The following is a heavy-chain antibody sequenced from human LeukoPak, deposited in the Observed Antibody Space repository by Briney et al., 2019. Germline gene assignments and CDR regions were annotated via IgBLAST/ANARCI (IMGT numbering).Heavy chain of an antibody. J-gene: IGHJ4*02. V-gene: IGHV4-34*01. Sequence: SETLSLTCAVYGGSFSGYYWSWIRQPPGKGLEWIGEINHSGSTNYNPSLKSRVTISVDTSKNQFSPKLSSVTAADTAVYYCAGGLSSFDYWGQGTLVTVSS. D-gene: IGHD2/OR15-2a*01. CDR3: AGGLSSFDY. CDR2: INHSGST. CDR1: GGSFSGYY.